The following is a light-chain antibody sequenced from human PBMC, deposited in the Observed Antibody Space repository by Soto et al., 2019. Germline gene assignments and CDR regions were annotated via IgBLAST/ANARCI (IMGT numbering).Light chain of an antibody. CDR3: QQSDSPYT. J-gene: IGKJ2*01. Sequence: DIQMTQSPSTLSASVGDRVTITCRASQSISSWLAWYQQKPGKAPKLLIYKASNLQRGVPSRFSGSGFGTEFTLTISSLQPDDFATYYCQQSDSPYTFGQGTKLEIK. V-gene: IGKV1-5*03. CDR1: QSISSW. CDR2: KAS.